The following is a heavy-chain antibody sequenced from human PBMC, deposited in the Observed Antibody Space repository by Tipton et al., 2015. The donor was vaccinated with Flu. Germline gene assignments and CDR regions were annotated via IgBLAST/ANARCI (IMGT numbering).Heavy chain of an antibody. D-gene: IGHD3-10*01. CDR1: GGSISGTRYT. J-gene: IGHJ4*02. CDR2: MYVSGST. CDR3: ARGSGSGTDVTFYF. Sequence: GLVKPSETLSLTCTVSGGSISGTRYTWDWIRQPPGKGLERIGRMYVSGSTKYNPSLKSRVTMSVDTSKNQFSLKLSSVTAADTAVYYCARGSGSGTDVTFYFWGQGTLVTVSS. V-gene: IGHV4-61*05.